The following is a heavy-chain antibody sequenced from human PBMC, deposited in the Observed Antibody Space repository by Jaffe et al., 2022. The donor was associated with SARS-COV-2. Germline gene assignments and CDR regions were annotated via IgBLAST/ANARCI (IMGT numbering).Heavy chain of an antibody. V-gene: IGHV5-51*01. D-gene: IGHD2-15*01. J-gene: IGHJ3*02. CDR1: GYSFTSYW. CDR3: ASTIPGGYCSGGSCYSADKNAFDI. CDR2: IYPGDSDT. Sequence: EVQLVQSGAEVKKPGESLKISCKGSGYSFTSYWIGWVRQMPGKGLEWMGIIYPGDSDTRYSPSFQGQVTISADKSISTAYLQWSSLKASDTAMYYCASTIPGGYCSGGSCYSADKNAFDIWGQGTMVTVSS.